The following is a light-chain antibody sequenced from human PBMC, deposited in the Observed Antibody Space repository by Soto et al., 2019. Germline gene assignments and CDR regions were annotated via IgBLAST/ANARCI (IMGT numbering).Light chain of an antibody. J-gene: IGKJ2*01. CDR1: QSILYSSNNKNY. Sequence: DIVMTQSPDSLAVSLGERATINCKSSQSILYSSNNKNYLAWYQQKPGQPPKLLIYWASIRESGVPDRFSGSGSGTDFTLTISSLQAEDVAVYYCQQYYSTLHTFGQGTKLEIK. CDR3: QQYYSTLHT. CDR2: WAS. V-gene: IGKV4-1*01.